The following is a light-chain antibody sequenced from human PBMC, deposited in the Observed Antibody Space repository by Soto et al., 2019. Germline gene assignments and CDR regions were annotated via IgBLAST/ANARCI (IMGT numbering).Light chain of an antibody. CDR1: QSVNTN. CDR2: GAS. V-gene: IGKV3-15*01. CDR3: QPYNNWPLA. Sequence: EIVLTQSPGTLSLSPGERATLSCRASQSVNTNLAWYQQKSGQAPRLLIYGASTRAAGIPARFSGSGSGTEFTLTISSLQSEDFAVYYCQPYNNWPLAFGGGTKVDIK. J-gene: IGKJ4*01.